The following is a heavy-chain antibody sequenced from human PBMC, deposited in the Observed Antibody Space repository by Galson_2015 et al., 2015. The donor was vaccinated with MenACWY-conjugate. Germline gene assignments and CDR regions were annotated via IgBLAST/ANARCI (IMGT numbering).Heavy chain of an antibody. V-gene: IGHV6-1*01. D-gene: IGHD3-10*01. CDR2: TYYRSKWYN. J-gene: IGHJ4*02. CDR1: GDSVSSNSAA. Sequence: CAISGDSVSSNSAAWSWIRQSPSRGLEWLGRTYYRSKWYNDYTVSVKSRITINPDTSKNQFSLQLNSVTPEDTAVYYCARDQGIKVDYWGQGTLVTVSS. CDR3: ARDQGIKVDY.